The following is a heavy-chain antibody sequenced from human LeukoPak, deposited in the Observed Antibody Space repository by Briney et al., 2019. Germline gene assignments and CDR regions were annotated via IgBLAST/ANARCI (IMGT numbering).Heavy chain of an antibody. Sequence: RRASVQVSCKASGYSFTEHYIYWVRQAPGQGLEWVGRINCNSGDANSARKFQGRVTMTGDTSVSTAYMDLSSVTSDDSAVYFCARSAGHCSNGICFTDYYMDVWGRGTTVTVSS. CDR1: GYSFTEHY. D-gene: IGHD2-8*01. CDR2: INCNSGDA. CDR3: ARSAGHCSNGICFTDYYMDV. J-gene: IGHJ6*03. V-gene: IGHV1-2*02.